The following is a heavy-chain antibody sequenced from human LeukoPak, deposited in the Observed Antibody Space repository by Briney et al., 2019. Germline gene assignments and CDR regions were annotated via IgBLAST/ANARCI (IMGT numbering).Heavy chain of an antibody. J-gene: IGHJ4*02. CDR2: IHKSGIT. V-gene: IGHV4-34*01. CDR3: ARRYYYNLGSFPFDF. D-gene: IGHD3-10*01. Sequence: SETLSLTCAVSGGPFSGYFWCWIRQSSAKGLEWIGGIHKSGITNYNPFLNSRVTTSEDTSKNQFYLNLSSVTAADTAVYYCARRYYYNLGSFPFDFWGQGTLVTVSS. CDR1: GGPFSGYF.